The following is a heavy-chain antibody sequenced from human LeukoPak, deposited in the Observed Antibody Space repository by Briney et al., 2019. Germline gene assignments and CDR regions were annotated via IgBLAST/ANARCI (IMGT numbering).Heavy chain of an antibody. CDR1: GYSISSGYY. CDR3: ARGSYDILTGYPYYFDY. V-gene: IGHV4-38-2*02. D-gene: IGHD3-9*01. CDR2: IYHGGST. Sequence: SKTLSLTCTDSGYSISSGYYWGWIRQPPGKGLEWIGSIYHGGSTYYNPSLKSRFTISVDTSKNQFSLKLSSVTAADTAVYYCARGSYDILTGYPYYFDYWGQGTLVTVSS. J-gene: IGHJ4*02.